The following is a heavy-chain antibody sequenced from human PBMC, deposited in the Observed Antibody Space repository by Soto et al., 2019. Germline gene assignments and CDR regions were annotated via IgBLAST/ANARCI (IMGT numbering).Heavy chain of an antibody. J-gene: IGHJ6*02. V-gene: IGHV4-39*01. CDR3: ARYHTYYYGSGRIYGMDV. D-gene: IGHD3-10*01. CDR1: GGSISSSSYY. Sequence: SETLSLTCTVSGGSISSSSYYWGWIRQPPGKGLEWIGSIYYSGSTYYNPSLKSRVTISVDTSKNQFSLKLSSVTAADTAVYYCARYHTYYYGSGRIYGMDVWGQGTTVTVSS. CDR2: IYYSGST.